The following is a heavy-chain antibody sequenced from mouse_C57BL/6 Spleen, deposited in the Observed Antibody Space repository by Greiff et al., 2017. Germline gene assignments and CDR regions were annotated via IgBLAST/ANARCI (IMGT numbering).Heavy chain of an antibody. V-gene: IGHV1-4*01. CDR3: AKSIDSSGYGFAY. Sequence: QVQLKESGAELARPGASVKMSCKASGYTFTSYTMHWVKQRPGQGLEWIGYINPSSGYTKYNQKFKDKDTLTADKSSSTAYMQLSSLTSEDSAVYYCAKSIDSSGYGFAYWGQGTLVTVSA. CDR2: INPSSGYT. J-gene: IGHJ3*01. CDR1: GYTFTSYT. D-gene: IGHD3-2*02.